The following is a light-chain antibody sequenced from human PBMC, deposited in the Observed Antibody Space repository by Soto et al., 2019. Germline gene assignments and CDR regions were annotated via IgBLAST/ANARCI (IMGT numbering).Light chain of an antibody. CDR3: QVWDSSRDHVWV. J-gene: IGLJ3*02. CDR1: GIGSRT. CDR2: YDT. V-gene: IGLV3-21*04. Sequence: SYELTQPPSVSVAPGKTARITCGGDGIGSRTVQWYQQKPGQAPVLVILYDTARPSGISERFSASNPGNPATLTISRVEAGDEADYYCQVWDSSRDHVWVFGGGTKVTVL.